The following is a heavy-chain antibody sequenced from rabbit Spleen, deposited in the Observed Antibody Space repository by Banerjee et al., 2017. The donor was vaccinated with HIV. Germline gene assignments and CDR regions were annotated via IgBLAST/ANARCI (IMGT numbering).Heavy chain of an antibody. CDR2: IDDVDGST. Sequence: QEQLEESGGDLVKPGASLTLTCKASGFTISSTYWICWVRQAPGKGLEWIACIDDVDGSTYYASWAKGRFSSSKASSTTVTLQMTSLTAADTAIYFCARDQGYSYNFATGDFDLWGPGTLVTVS. V-gene: IGHV1S45*01. J-gene: IGHJ4*01. CDR3: ARDQGYSYNFATGDFDL. CDR1: GFTISSTYW. D-gene: IGHD6-1*01.